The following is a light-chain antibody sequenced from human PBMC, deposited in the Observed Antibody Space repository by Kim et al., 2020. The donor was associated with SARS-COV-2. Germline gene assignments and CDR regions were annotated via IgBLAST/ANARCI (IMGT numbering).Light chain of an antibody. J-gene: IGKJ2*01. CDR1: QSITSY. CDR3: QQFFVPVRT. Sequence: DIHMTQSPSSLSASLGDRVTISCRASQSITSYLHWFQQKPGKPPKVLIYAASNLQAGVPSRFSGSGSGTDFTLTIANLQPEDSATYFCQQFFVPVRTFGEGTKREI. V-gene: IGKV1-39*01. CDR2: AAS.